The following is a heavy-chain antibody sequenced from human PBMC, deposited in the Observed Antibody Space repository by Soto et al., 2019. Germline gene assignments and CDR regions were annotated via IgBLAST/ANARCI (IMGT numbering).Heavy chain of an antibody. V-gene: IGHV1-69*06. D-gene: IGHD5-12*01. CDR3: ARGEVEMATPFDY. J-gene: IGHJ4*02. CDR1: GGTFSSYA. Sequence: QVQLVQSGAEVKKPGSSVKVSCKASGGTFSSYAISWVRQAPGQGLEWMGGFIPIFGTANYAQKFQGRVKITADKSTRTAYMELSSLRSEDTAVYYCARGEVEMATPFDYWGQGSLVTVSS. CDR2: FIPIFGTA.